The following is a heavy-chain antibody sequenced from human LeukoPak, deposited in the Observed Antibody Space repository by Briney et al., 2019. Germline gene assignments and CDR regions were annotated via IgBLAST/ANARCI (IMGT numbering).Heavy chain of an antibody. CDR2: IHYNGIT. CDR1: GSMYNYY. D-gene: IGHD5-24*01. CDR3: ARGGPRDGYRN. J-gene: IGHJ4*02. Sequence: SETLSLTCTVSGSMYNYYWSWIRQPPGKGLEWIGYIHYNGITNYNSSLKSRVTMSLDTSKNQVSLKLNSVTAADTAVYYCARGGPRDGYRNWGQGTLVTVSS. V-gene: IGHV4-59*08.